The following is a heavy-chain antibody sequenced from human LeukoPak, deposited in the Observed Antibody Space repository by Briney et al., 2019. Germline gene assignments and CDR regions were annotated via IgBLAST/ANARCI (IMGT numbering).Heavy chain of an antibody. CDR2: ISSNGGNT. V-gene: IGHV3-64D*06. D-gene: IGHD4-23*01. CDR3: VKRGGNYYFDY. Sequence: GGSLRLSCAASGFTFSSSAMSWVRQAPGKGLEYVSAISSNGGNTYYADSVKGRFTISRDNSKSTLYLQMSSLRADDTAVYYCVKRGGNYYFDYWGQGTLVTVSS. CDR1: GFTFSSSA. J-gene: IGHJ4*02.